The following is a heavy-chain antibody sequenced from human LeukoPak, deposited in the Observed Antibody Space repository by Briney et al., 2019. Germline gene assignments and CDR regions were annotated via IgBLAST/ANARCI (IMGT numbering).Heavy chain of an antibody. J-gene: IGHJ5*02. V-gene: IGHV4-39*07. Sequence: SETLSLTCTVSGGSISSSNYFWGWVRQPPGKGLEWIGTISYSGATHDNPSLKSRVIISVDTSKKQFSLKLSSVTAADTAVYYCARDSKGIGGRSGNWFDPWGQGTLVTVSS. CDR1: GGSISSSNYF. D-gene: IGHD3-10*01. CDR3: ARDSKGIGGRSGNWFDP. CDR2: ISYSGAT.